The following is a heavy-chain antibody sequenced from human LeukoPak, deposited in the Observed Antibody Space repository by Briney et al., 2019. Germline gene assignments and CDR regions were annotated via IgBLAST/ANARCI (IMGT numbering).Heavy chain of an antibody. Sequence: GGSLRLSCIPSGFSFSSYGMHWVRQAPGKGLEWVAVIWSHGNRKHHSDSVEGRFAISRDNSKNILYLQMNNLRAEDTAVYYCAREGRREYQLLHWGQGTLVTVSS. CDR1: GFSFSSYG. J-gene: IGHJ4*02. CDR2: IWSHGNRK. CDR3: AREGRREYQLLH. V-gene: IGHV3-33*01. D-gene: IGHD2-2*01.